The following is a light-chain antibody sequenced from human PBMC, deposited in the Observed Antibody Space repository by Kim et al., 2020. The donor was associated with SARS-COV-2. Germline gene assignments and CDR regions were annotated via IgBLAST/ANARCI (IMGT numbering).Light chain of an antibody. CDR1: SSDVGGYND. CDR3: SSYTSSSTLV. Sequence: GQSITISFTGTSSDVGGYNDVSWYQQHPGKAPKLMIYDVSNRPSGVSNRFSGSKSGNTASLTISGLQAEDEADYYCSSYTSSSTLVFGGGTQLTVL. J-gene: IGLJ3*02. CDR2: DVS. V-gene: IGLV2-14*03.